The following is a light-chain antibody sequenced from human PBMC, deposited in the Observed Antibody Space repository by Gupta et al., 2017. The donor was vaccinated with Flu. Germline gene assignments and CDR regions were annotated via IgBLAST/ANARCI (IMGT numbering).Light chain of an antibody. Sequence: HVAWYQQDAANAHKLIIFDGSQRTAGIAGRFSGSKAGTTASLTISGRQPDDEADYYGKSDASNIAYLFGTGTKGTVL. J-gene: IGLJ1*01. V-gene: IGLV2-14*02. CDR2: DGS. CDR3: KSDASNIAYL. CDR1: H.